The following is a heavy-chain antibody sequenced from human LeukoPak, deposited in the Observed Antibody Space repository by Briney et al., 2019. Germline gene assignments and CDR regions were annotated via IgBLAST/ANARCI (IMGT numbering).Heavy chain of an antibody. D-gene: IGHD2-15*01. V-gene: IGHV4-39*07. CDR2: IYYSGST. CDR3: ARAHTLSCSGGTCPYFLDY. J-gene: IGHJ4*02. Sequence: SETLSLTCTVSGGSISSSSYYWGWIRQPPGKGLEWIGSIYYSGSTYYNPSLESRVTMAVDTSKNQFSLKLSSVTAADTAVYYCARAHTLSCSGGTCPYFLDYWGQGTLVTVSS. CDR1: GGSISSSSYY.